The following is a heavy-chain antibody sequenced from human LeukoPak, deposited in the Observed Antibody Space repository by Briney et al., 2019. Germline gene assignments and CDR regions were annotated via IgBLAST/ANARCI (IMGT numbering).Heavy chain of an antibody. CDR1: GFTFSSYA. D-gene: IGHD6-19*01. CDR2: ISGSGGST. CDR3: AKDRSGWLNIMFDY. Sequence: GGSLRLSCAASGFTFSSYAMSWVRPAPGKGLEWVSAISGSGGSTYYADSVKGRFTISGDNSKNMLYLQMNSLRAEDTAVYYCAKDRSGWLNIMFDYWGQGTLVTVSS. V-gene: IGHV3-23*01. J-gene: IGHJ4*02.